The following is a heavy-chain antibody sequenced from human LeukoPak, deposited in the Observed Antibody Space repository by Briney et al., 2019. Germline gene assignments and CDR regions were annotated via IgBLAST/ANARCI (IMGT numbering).Heavy chain of an antibody. CDR1: GGSISSYY. Sequence: SETLSLTCTVSGGSISSYYWSWIRQPPGKGLERIGYIYYSGSTNYNPSLKSRVTISVDTSKNQFSLKLSSVTAADTAVYYCAREDYGERFDYWGQGTLVTVSS. V-gene: IGHV4-59*01. D-gene: IGHD4/OR15-4a*01. J-gene: IGHJ4*02. CDR2: IYYSGST. CDR3: AREDYGERFDY.